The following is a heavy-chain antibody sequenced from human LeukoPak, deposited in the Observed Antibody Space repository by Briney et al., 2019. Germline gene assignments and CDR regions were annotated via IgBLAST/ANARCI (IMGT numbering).Heavy chain of an antibody. J-gene: IGHJ6*02. CDR2: IYYSGST. Sequence: SETLSLTCTVSGGSISSYYWSWIRLPPGKGLEWIGYIYYSGSTNYNPSLKSRVTISVDTSKNQFSLKLSSVTAADTAVYYCARVSDYYYGMDVWGQGTTVTVSS. CDR3: ARVSDYYYGMDV. CDR1: GGSISSYY. V-gene: IGHV4-59*01.